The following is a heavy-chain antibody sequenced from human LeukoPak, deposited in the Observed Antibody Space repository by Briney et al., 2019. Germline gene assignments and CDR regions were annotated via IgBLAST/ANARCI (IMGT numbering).Heavy chain of an antibody. Sequence: ASVKVSCKASGYTFTGYYMHWVRQAPGQGLEWMGWINPNSGGAKYAQNFQGRVIMTTDTSISTAYMELTSLRSDDTAVYYCARSSPPTYYHFYYYMDVWGKGSAVTVSS. V-gene: IGHV1-2*02. CDR2: INPNSGGA. D-gene: IGHD6-13*01. CDR1: GYTFTGYY. J-gene: IGHJ6*03. CDR3: ARSSPPTYYHFYYYMDV.